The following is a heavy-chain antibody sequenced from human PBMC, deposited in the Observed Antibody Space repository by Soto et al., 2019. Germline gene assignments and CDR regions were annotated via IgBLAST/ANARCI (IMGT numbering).Heavy chain of an antibody. V-gene: IGHV1-69*09. Sequence: QEQVVQSGPAMKEPGSSVKVSCRASGIMSSGYGFSWVRQAPGQGLEWVGRINPTPDSTQYAQNLKCRVSITVDKSTDTAYLEVTSMRLEDTAIYFCATMKRARLDSWGRGTVVTVSS. J-gene: IGHJ4*02. CDR2: INPTPDST. D-gene: IGHD6-25*01. CDR1: GIMSSGYG. CDR3: ATMKRARLDS.